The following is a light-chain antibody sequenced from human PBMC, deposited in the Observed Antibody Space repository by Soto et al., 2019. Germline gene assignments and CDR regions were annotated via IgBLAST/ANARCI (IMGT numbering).Light chain of an antibody. J-gene: IGKJ2*01. CDR2: GAS. CDR3: QQYGSSPPYT. Sequence: EIVLTQSPGTLSLSPGERATLSCRASQSVSSSDLAWYQQKPGQSPRLLIYGASSRATGIPDRFSGSRSGTDFSLTISRLEPEDFAVYYCQQYGSSPPYTFGHGTKLEIK. CDR1: QSVSSSD. V-gene: IGKV3-20*01.